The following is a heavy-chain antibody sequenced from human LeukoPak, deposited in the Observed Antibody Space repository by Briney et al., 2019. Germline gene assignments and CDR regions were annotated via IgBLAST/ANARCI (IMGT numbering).Heavy chain of an antibody. D-gene: IGHD5-24*01. J-gene: IGHJ6*03. CDR2: ICPGDSDT. CDR1: GYSFSTYW. Sequence: GESLKISCKGSGYSFSTYWIGWVRQMPGKGLEWMGFICPGDSDTRYSPSFQGQVTISADKYISSAYLQWSSLKASDTAMYYCAKVVELATLTGDSYTYSYHMDVWGKGTAVTVSS. CDR3: AKVVELATLTGDSYTYSYHMDV. V-gene: IGHV5-51*01.